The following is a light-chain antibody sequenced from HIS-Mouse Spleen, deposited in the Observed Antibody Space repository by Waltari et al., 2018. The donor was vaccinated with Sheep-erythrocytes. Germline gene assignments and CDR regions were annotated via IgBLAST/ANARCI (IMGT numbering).Light chain of an antibody. V-gene: IGLV2-8*01. Sequence: QSALTQPPSASGSPGPSVTISCPGTSSDVGGYHYVSWYQQHPGKAPKLMIYEVSKRPSGVPDRFSGSKSGNTASLTVSGLQAEDEADYYCSSYAGSNNWVFGGGTKLTVL. CDR3: SSYAGSNNWV. J-gene: IGLJ3*02. CDR1: SSDVGGYHY. CDR2: EVS.